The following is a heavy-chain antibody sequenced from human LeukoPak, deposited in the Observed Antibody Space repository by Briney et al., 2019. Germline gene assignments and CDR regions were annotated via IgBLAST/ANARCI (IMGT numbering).Heavy chain of an antibody. V-gene: IGHV1-8*01. CDR1: GYTFTSYD. CDR3: ASLIAVAGTRDY. J-gene: IGHJ4*02. D-gene: IGHD6-19*01. Sequence: ASVKVSCKASGYTFTSYDINWVRQGTGQGLEWMGWMNPNSGNTGYAQKFQGRVTMTRNTSISTAYMELSSLRSEDTAVYYCASLIAVAGTRDYWGQGTLVTVSS. CDR2: MNPNSGNT.